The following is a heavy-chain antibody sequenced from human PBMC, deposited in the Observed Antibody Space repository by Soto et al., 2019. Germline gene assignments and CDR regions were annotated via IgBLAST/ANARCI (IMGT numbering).Heavy chain of an antibody. Sequence: QVQLQESGPGLVKPSETLSLTCTVSGGSISSYYWNWIRQSPGKGLEWIGYISYSGSTNYNPSLKSRVTITTDTPKNHFSLKLSSVTAADTAVYYCARVVYDSSGYGFFDYWGQGTLVTVSS. V-gene: IGHV4-59*01. CDR1: GGSISSYY. J-gene: IGHJ4*02. D-gene: IGHD3-22*01. CDR2: ISYSGST. CDR3: ARVVYDSSGYGFFDY.